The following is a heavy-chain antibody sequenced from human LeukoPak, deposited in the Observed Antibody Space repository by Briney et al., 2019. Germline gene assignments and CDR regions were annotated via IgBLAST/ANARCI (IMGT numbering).Heavy chain of an antibody. CDR1: GFTFSSYE. CDR3: ATRRGGAYYYLDW. D-gene: IGHD3-9*01. J-gene: IGHJ4*01. Sequence: GGSLRLSCAASGFTFSSYEMNWVRQAPGKGLEWVSYISSSGSTIYYADSVKGRFTISRDNSRNTLYLQMNSLGVEDTALYYCATRRGGAYYYLDWWGHGTLVTVAS. CDR2: ISSSGSTI. V-gene: IGHV3-48*03.